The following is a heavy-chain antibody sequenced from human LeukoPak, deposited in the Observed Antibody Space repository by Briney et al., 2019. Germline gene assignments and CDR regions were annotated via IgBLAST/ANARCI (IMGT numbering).Heavy chain of an antibody. CDR2: ISGSGGST. Sequence: GGSLRLSCAASGFTFSSYAMSWVRQAPGKGLEWVSTISGSGGSTYYADSVKGRFTISRDNSKNALYLQMNSLRAEDTAVYYCARDPESYSTDAFDIWGQGTMVTVSS. D-gene: IGHD5-18*01. CDR1: GFTFSSYA. V-gene: IGHV3-23*01. CDR3: ARDPESYSTDAFDI. J-gene: IGHJ3*02.